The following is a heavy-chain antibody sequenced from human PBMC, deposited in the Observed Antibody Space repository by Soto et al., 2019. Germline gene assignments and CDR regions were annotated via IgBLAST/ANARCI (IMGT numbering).Heavy chain of an antibody. CDR1: GGSISSSSYY. J-gene: IGHJ6*02. CDR3: ARHLYSSSWYYFTTDRMDV. D-gene: IGHD6-13*01. V-gene: IGHV4-39*01. CDR2: IYYSGST. Sequence: SETLSLTCTVSGGSISSSSYYWGWIRQPPGKGLEWIGSIYYSGSTYYNPSLKSRVTISVDTSKNQFSLKLSSVTAADTAVYYCARHLYSSSWYYFTTDRMDVWGQGTTVTVSS.